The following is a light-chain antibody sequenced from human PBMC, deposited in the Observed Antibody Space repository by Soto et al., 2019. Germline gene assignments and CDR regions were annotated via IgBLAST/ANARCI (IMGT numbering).Light chain of an antibody. CDR2: GAS. CDR1: QSLTNNY. J-gene: IGKJ1*01. V-gene: IGKV3-20*01. Sequence: EIVLTQSPGTLSLSPGERATLSCSASQSLTNNYFAWYQQKPGRALRLLINGASTRATGIPDRFSGSGSGTDFTLAISRLEPEDVAVYYCQQYEAVVTFGQGTKVEI. CDR3: QQYEAVVT.